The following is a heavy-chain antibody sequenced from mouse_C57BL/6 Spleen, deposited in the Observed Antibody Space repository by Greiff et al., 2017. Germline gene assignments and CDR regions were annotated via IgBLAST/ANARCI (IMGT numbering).Heavy chain of an antibody. J-gene: IGHJ4*01. Sequence: VQLQQPGAELVKPGASVKLSCKASGYTFTSYWMQWVNQRPVQGLEWIGEIYPSDSVTNYNHKFKGKATLTVDTSSSTADMQLSSLTSEDSAVYYDARNVYPYCAKGYWGQRTSVTVSS. V-gene: IGHV1-50*01. CDR1: GYTFTSYW. CDR2: IYPSDSVT. D-gene: IGHD5-1-1*01. CDR3: ARNVYPYCAKGY.